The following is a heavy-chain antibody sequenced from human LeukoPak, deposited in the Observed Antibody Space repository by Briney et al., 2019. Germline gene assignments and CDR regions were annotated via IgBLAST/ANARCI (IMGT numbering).Heavy chain of an antibody. D-gene: IGHD6-19*01. V-gene: IGHV3-33*01. Sequence: GGSLRLSCAASGFTFSSYGMHWVRQAPGKGLEWVAVIWYDGSNKYYADSVKGRFTISRDNSKNTLYLQMNSLRAEDTAVYYCARPKYSSGWYFDYWGQGTLVTVSS. CDR2: IWYDGSNK. CDR1: GFTFSSYG. J-gene: IGHJ4*02. CDR3: ARPKYSSGWYFDY.